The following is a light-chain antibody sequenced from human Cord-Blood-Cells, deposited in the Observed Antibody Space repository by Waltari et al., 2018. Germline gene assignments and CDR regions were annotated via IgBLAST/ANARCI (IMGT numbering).Light chain of an antibody. Sequence: QSALTQPPSAPGPPGQSGTISCPGTSSALGGDNYLSWDQQHPGQAPKHMTYEVSTRPAGVPDRFSGNKSGNTASLTVAGLQAEDEADYYCSSDAGSNDWVFGGGTKLTVL. CDR2: EVS. CDR1: SSALGGDNY. CDR3: SSDAGSNDWV. J-gene: IGLJ3*02. V-gene: IGLV2-8*01.